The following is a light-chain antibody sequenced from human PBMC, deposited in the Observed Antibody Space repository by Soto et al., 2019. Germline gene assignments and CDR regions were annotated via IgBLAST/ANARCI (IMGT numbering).Light chain of an antibody. V-gene: IGKV3-20*01. CDR3: HQYASSFGT. CDR1: QSVSIY. CDR2: GAS. Sequence: EIVLAQSPATLSLSPGERATLSCRASQSVSIYLAWYQQKPGQAPRLLIYGASNRATGIPDRFSGSGSGTNFALTISRLEPEDFALYYCHQYASSFGTFGQGTKVDIK. J-gene: IGKJ1*01.